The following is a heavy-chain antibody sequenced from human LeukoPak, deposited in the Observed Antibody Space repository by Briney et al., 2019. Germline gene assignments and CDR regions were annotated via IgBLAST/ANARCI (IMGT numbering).Heavy chain of an antibody. J-gene: IGHJ4*02. CDR1: GFTVSSNY. CDR3: TRHTPNYYDSSGSPLDY. CDR2: IYSGGST. D-gene: IGHD3-22*01. V-gene: IGHV3-53*01. Sequence: GGSLRLSCAASGFTVSSNYMSWVRQAPGEGLEWVSVIYSGGSTYYANPLKGRFTFSRDNSKNTLYLKMNSLRAEDTAVYYCTRHTPNYYDSSGSPLDYWGQGTLVTVSS.